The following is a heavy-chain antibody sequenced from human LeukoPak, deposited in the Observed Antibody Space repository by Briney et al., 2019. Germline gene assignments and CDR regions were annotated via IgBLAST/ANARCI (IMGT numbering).Heavy chain of an antibody. CDR3: TREDRLGGSLDA. CDR1: GFTFSTYW. D-gene: IGHD1-26*01. J-gene: IGHJ5*02. Sequence: GGSLRLSCTASGFTFSTYWMSWVRQAPGKGLEWVASMNQDASGRHYSDSVKGRFTISRDNAKNSVSLQMNSLRVEDTALYYCTREDRLGGSLDAWGQGTLVTVSS. V-gene: IGHV3-7*01. CDR2: MNQDASGR.